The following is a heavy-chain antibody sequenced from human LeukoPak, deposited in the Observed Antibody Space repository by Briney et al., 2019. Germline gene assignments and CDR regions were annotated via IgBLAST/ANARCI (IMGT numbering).Heavy chain of an antibody. CDR3: ARSGFGSGTYAYYGMDV. CDR2: IHYGGST. Sequence: KPSETLSPTCTVSRGSISSSNHYWGWIRQPPGKGLEWIGNIHYGGSTNYNPSLKSRVTVSVDTSRNQFSLKLNSVTAADTAVYYCARSGFGSGTYAYYGMDVWGQGTTVTVSS. J-gene: IGHJ6*02. CDR1: RGSISSSNHY. V-gene: IGHV4-39*01. D-gene: IGHD3-10*01.